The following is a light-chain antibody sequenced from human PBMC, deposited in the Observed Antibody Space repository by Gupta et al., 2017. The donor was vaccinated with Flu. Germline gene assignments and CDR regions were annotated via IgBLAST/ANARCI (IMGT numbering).Light chain of an antibody. CDR3: QQYGSSPQS. Sequence: EVVLTQSPVTLSLTLGERATLSCRASQSVRSSYLAWYRQRPGQAPRLLIYDPSSRATGIPDRFSGSGSGTDFTLTISRLEAEDVAVYYCQQYGSSPQSFGQGTKLEIK. CDR2: DPS. V-gene: IGKV3-20*01. J-gene: IGKJ2*03. CDR1: QSVRSSY.